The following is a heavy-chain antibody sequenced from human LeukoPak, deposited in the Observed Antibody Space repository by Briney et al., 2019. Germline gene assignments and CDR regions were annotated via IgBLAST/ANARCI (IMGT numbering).Heavy chain of an antibody. CDR3: ARLPGYYDTKGEPFDP. CDR1: GYSISSGYY. CDR2: IYHSGST. J-gene: IGHJ5*02. V-gene: IGHV4-38-2*02. D-gene: IGHD3-22*01. Sequence: SETLSLTCTVSGYSISSGYYWGWIRQPPGKGLEWIGSIYHSGSTYYNPSLKSRVTISVDTSKNQFSLKLSSVTAADTAVYYCARLPGYYDTKGEPFDPWGQGTLVTVSS.